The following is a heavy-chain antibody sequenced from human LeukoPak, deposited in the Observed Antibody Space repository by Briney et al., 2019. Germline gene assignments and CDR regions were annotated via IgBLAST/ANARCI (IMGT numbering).Heavy chain of an antibody. CDR3: AKGTFGATNAFDY. V-gene: IGHV3-30*02. D-gene: IGHD1-26*01. CDR1: GFTFSSYG. J-gene: IGHJ4*02. Sequence: GGSLRLSCAASGFTFSSYGMPWVRQAPGKGLEWVAFIAYDGSNKYYADSVKGRFTISRDNSKNTLYLQMNSLRAEDTAVYYCAKGTFGATNAFDYWGQGTLVTVSS. CDR2: IAYDGSNK.